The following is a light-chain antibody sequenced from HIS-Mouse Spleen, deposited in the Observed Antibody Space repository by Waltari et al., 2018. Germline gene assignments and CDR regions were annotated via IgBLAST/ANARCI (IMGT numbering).Light chain of an antibody. CDR1: RLRSYC. CDR3: NSRDSSGNHLSV. J-gene: IGLJ1*01. CDR2: GKT. V-gene: IGLV3-19*01. Sequence: SSELTQDPAVSVALGQPVRITCQGDRLRSYCGIWYPQKPRQAPVLVIYGKTNRPSGIPDRFSGSSSGNTASLTITGAQAEDEADYYCNSRDSSGNHLSVFGTGTKVTVL.